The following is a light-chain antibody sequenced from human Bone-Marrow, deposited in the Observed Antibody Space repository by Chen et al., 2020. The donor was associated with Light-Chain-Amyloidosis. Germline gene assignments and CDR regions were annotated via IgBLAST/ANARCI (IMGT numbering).Light chain of an antibody. CDR2: RDT. Sequence: SYELTQPPSVSVSPGQTARITCSGDDLPTKYAYWYQQKPGQAPVLVIHRDTERASGISERFSGSSAGRTATLTISGAQAEDEADYHCQSADSSGTYEVRFGGGTKLTVL. CDR1: DLPTKY. CDR3: QSADSSGTYEVR. V-gene: IGLV3-25*03. J-gene: IGLJ2*01.